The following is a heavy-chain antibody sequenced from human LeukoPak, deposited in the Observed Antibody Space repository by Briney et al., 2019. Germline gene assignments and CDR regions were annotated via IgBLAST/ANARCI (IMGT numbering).Heavy chain of an antibody. D-gene: IGHD3-10*01. V-gene: IGHV4-39*07. Sequence: PSETLSLTCTVSGGSISSSSYYWGWIRQPPGKGLEWIGSIYYSGSTYYNPSLKSRVTISVDTSKNQFSLKLSSVTAADTAVYYCARSDSFIYGSGDYWGQGTLVTVSS. CDR1: GGSISSSSYY. CDR2: IYYSGST. CDR3: ARSDSFIYGSGDY. J-gene: IGHJ4*02.